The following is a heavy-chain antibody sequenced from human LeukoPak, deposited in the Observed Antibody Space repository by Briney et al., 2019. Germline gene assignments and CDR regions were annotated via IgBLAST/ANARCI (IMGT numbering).Heavy chain of an antibody. CDR2: ISAGPGDT. V-gene: IGHV3-23*01. J-gene: IGHJ2*01. CDR3: VRRGTNLYFDF. Sequence: GGSLRLSCAASGITFSTYAMYWVRQAPGKGLEWVSTISAGPGDTYYADSVKGRFTISRDNSKNTLFLQMNSLRAEDTALYYCVRRGTNLYFDFWGRGTLVTVSS. CDR1: GITFSTYA. D-gene: IGHD1-14*01.